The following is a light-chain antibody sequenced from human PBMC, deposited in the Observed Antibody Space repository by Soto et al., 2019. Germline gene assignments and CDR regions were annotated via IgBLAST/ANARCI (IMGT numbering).Light chain of an antibody. V-gene: IGLV1-51*01. CDR2: DDN. Sequence: SVLTQPPSVSSAPGQKVTISCSGSSSNIGGNSVSWYQQLPGTAPNLLIYDDNRRPSGIPDRFSGSKSGTSATLGITGFQTGDEADYYCGSWDSSLSAYVFGTGTKGTVL. J-gene: IGLJ1*01. CDR1: SSNIGGNS. CDR3: GSWDSSLSAYV.